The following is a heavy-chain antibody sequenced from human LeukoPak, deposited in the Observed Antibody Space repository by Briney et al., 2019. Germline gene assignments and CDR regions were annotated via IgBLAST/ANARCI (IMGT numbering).Heavy chain of an antibody. CDR1: GGSFSGYY. V-gene: IGHV4-34*01. CDR3: ARGIFRRASYMDV. CDR2: INHSGST. Sequence: SETLSLTCAVYGGSFSGYYWSWIRQPPGKGLEWIGEINHSGSTNYNPSLKSRVTISVDTSKNQFSLKPSSVTAADTAVYYCARGIFRRASYMDVWGKGTTVTVSS. D-gene: IGHD3-3*02. J-gene: IGHJ6*03.